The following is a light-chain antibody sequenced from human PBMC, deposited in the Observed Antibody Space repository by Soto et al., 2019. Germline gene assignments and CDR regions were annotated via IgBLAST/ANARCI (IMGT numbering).Light chain of an antibody. CDR1: QSVSSSY. V-gene: IGKV3-20*01. CDR3: QQYGSSSFT. Sequence: EIVLTQSPGTLSLSPGERATLSCRASQSVSSSYLAWYQQKPGQAPRLLIYGASSRATGIPDRFSGSGSGNAFTLTISRLEPEDFAVYYCQQYGSSSFTFGPGTKVDIK. J-gene: IGKJ3*01. CDR2: GAS.